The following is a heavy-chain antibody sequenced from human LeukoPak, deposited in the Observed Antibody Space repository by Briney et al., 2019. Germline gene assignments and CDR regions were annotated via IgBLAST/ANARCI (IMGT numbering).Heavy chain of an antibody. D-gene: IGHD6-19*01. Sequence: PGGSLRLSCAASGFSFSSYGMSWVRQAPGKGLEWVSAISGSGANTYYTDSVKGRFTISRDNSKATLYLQMNSLRAEDTAVYYCAKEGAVAAPYYFDYWGQGTLVTVSS. CDR3: AKEGAVAAPYYFDY. CDR1: GFSFSSYG. CDR2: ISGSGANT. V-gene: IGHV3-23*01. J-gene: IGHJ4*02.